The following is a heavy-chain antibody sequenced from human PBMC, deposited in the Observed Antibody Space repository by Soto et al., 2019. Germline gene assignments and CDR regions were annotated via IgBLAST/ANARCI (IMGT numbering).Heavy chain of an antibody. CDR1: GYSFTSYW. V-gene: IGHV5-51*01. Sequence: PXESLKISGNGSGYSFTSYWIVWVRQMPGKGLEGMGIVYPRDSDTRFSPSFQGQVTISADKSISTAYLQWSSLKASDTAMYYCARRFDVWSGSGGYYYGLDVWGQGTTVTVSS. CDR3: ARRFDVWSGSGGYYYGLDV. CDR2: VYPRDSDT. D-gene: IGHD3-3*01. J-gene: IGHJ6*02.